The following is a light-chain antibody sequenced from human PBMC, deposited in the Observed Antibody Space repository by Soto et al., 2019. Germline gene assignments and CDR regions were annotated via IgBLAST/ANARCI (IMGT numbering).Light chain of an antibody. V-gene: IGLV1-40*01. CDR3: QSYDSSLSGSRV. CDR1: SSNIGAGYD. J-gene: IGLJ2*01. CDR2: GNS. Sequence: QSVLTQPXSVSGAPGQRVTISCTGSSSNIGAGYDVHWYQQLPGTAPKLLIYGNSNRPSGVPDRFSGSKSGTSASLAITGLQAEDEADYYCQSYDSSLSGSRVFGGGTQLTVL.